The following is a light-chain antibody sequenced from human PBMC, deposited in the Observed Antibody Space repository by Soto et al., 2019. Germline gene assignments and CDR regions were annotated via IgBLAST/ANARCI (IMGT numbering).Light chain of an antibody. Sequence: QSALTQPPSASGSPGQSVTISCTGISSDMGTNKYVSWYQHHPGNAPKLRIYEVDKRPSGVPDRFSGSKSGNTASLTVSGLQAEDEADFYCCSYAGSYTYVIFGGGTKLTVL. CDR3: CSYAGSYTYVI. J-gene: IGLJ2*01. CDR2: EVD. CDR1: SSDMGTNKY. V-gene: IGLV2-8*01.